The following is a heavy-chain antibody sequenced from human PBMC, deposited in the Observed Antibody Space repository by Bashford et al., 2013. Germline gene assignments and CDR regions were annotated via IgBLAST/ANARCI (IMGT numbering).Heavy chain of an antibody. V-gene: IGHV1-69*06. J-gene: IGHJ3*02. CDR3: ARDNAPSVGSTYAFDI. D-gene: IGHD1-26*01. CDR2: SVPIFGAT. Sequence: SVKVSCKASGASISNYAIIWVRQAPGQGLNGWAGSVPIFGATNFAQKFLDRVTITVDKSTSTAYLELSSLRSDDTAIYYCARDNAPSVGSTYAFDIWGQGTVVTVSS. CDR1: GASISNYA.